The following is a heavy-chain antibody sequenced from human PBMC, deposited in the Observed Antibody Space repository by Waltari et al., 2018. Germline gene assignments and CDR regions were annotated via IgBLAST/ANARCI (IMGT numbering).Heavy chain of an antibody. CDR3: ARLAPRTYRSPVPGRHYYYGMDV. CDR2: ISNDETTL. Sequence: EEQLLESGGGLVQPGDSLRRSCAASGFRFSNYWMNWVPQAPGKGLVWVARISNDETTLTYADSVKGRFTISRDNAKNTVYLQMKRLRADDTAVYYCARLAPRTYRSPVPGRHYYYGMDVWGQGTTVTVSS. J-gene: IGHJ6*02. V-gene: IGHV3-74*03. CDR1: GFRFSNYW. D-gene: IGHD3-10*01.